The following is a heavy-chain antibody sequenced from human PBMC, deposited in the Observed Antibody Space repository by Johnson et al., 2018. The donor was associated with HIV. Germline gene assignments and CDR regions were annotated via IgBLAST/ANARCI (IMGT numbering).Heavy chain of an antibody. J-gene: IGHJ3*02. CDR2: ISWNSGSI. CDR1: GFTFDDYA. D-gene: IGHD3-22*01. V-gene: IGHV3-9*01. CDR3: ARPVVADYRGAFDI. Sequence: VQLVESGGGVVQPGRSLRLSCAASGFTFDDYAMHWVRQAPGKGLGWVSGISWNSGSIGYADSVKGRFTISRDNSKNTLYLQMNSLRAEDTAVYYCARPVVADYRGAFDIWGQGTMVTVSS.